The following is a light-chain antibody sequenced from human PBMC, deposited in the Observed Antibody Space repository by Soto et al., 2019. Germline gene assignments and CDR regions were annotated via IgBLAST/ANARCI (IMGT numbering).Light chain of an antibody. V-gene: IGLV1-40*01. CDR3: QSYDRSLSSPI. CDR2: GNI. J-gene: IGLJ2*01. Sequence: QSALTQPPSVSGAPGQRVTISCTGSSSNIGARYDVHWYQCLPGTAPKRLIYGNINRPSWVPDRLSGSKSGTSASLAITGLQADDEADYYCQSYDRSLSSPIFGGGTKLTV. CDR1: SSNIGARYD.